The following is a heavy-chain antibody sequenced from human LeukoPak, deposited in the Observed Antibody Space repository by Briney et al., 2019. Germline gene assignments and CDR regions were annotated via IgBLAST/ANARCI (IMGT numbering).Heavy chain of an antibody. J-gene: IGHJ1*01. V-gene: IGHV4-59*01. CDR1: GGSISSYY. D-gene: IGHD3-10*02. Sequence: SETLSLTCTVSGGSISSYYWSWIRQPPGKALEWIGYIYYSGSTNYNPSLKSRVTITVDPSKNQFSLKLSTVAAADTAEYYCASAPRYVLLGKRYFQHWGQGTLVTVSS. CDR2: IYYSGST. CDR3: ASAPRYVLLGKRYFQH.